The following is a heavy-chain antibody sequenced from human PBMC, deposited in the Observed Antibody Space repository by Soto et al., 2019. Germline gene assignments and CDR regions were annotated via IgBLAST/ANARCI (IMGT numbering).Heavy chain of an antibody. CDR1: GGTFSSYA. V-gene: IGHV1-69*01. Sequence: QVQLVQSGAEVKKPGSSVKVSCKASGGTFSSYAISWVRQAHGQGLEWMGGIIPIFGTANYAQTFQGRVTITADESTSTAYMELSSLRSEDTAVSYCASASTVVTRSYYCAYWGQGTLVTVSS. CDR3: ASASTVVTRSYYCAY. CDR2: IIPIFGTA. D-gene: IGHD4-17*01. J-gene: IGHJ4*02.